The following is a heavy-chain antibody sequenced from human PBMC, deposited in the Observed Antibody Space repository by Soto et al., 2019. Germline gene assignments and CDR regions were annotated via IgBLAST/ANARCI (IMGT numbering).Heavy chain of an antibody. CDR2: LSGPGGST. CDR1: GFTFRNYA. CDR3: GRDDYDFWNVSPADL. J-gene: IGHJ5*02. Sequence: GGSLRLSCAASGFTFRNYAMSWVRQAPGKGLECVSGLSGPGGSTYYADSVEGRFTISRDNSENTLYLQMNSLRAEDTARYYRGRDDYDFWNVSPADLGGEGTRVTVSS. V-gene: IGHV3-23*01. D-gene: IGHD3-3*01.